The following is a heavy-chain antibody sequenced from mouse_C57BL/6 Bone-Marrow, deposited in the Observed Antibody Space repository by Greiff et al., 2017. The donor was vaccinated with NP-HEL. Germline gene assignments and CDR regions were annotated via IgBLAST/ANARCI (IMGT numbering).Heavy chain of an antibody. J-gene: IGHJ1*03. CDR3: ARGGNSYYYGSSYDWYFDV. Sequence: VKLQESGAELMKPGASVKLSCKATGYTFTGYWIEWVKQRPGHGLEWIGEILPGSGSTNYNEKFKGKATFTADTSSNTAYMQLSSLTTEDSAIYYCARGGNSYYYGSSYDWYFDVWGTGTTVTVSS. V-gene: IGHV1-9*01. D-gene: IGHD1-1*01. CDR2: ILPGSGST. CDR1: GYTFTGYW.